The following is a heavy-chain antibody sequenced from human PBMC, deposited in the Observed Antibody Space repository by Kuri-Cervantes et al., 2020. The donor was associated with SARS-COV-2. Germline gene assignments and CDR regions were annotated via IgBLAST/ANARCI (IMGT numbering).Heavy chain of an antibody. V-gene: IGHV1-69*05. J-gene: IGHJ2*01. D-gene: IGHD6-13*01. Sequence: SVKVSCKASGYTFTSYYMHWVRQAPGQGLEWMGGIIPLFSTTNYAQRFQGRVTITMDESTNTVYMELSSLTSEDTAVYYCARGEQQLVQVGWFSDLWGRGTLVTVSS. CDR1: GYTFTSYY. CDR2: IIPLFSTT. CDR3: ARGEQQLVQVGWFSDL.